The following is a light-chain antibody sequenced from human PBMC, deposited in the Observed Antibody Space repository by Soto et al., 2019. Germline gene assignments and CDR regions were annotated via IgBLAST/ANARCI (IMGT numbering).Light chain of an antibody. CDR1: QDISTW. CDR2: EAS. V-gene: IGKV1-5*03. Sequence: DIQMTQSPSTLSASIGDRVTITCRASQDISTWVAWYQQKPGKAPKLLIYEASTLKSWVPSRFSGSGSETEFTLTISGLQSDDFATYYCQQYNNFPTFGGGTK. CDR3: QQYNNFPT. J-gene: IGKJ4*01.